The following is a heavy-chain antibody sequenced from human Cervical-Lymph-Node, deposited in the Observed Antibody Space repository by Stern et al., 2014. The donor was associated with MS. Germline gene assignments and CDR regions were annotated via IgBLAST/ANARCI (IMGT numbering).Heavy chain of an antibody. CDR1: GFSLSTTGMC. V-gene: IGHV2-70*01. J-gene: IGHJ4*02. D-gene: IGHD2-21*01. Sequence: ESGPALVKPTQTLTLTCTFSGFSLSTTGMCLSWIRQPPGKALEWLVLLDWDGDKYYSTALKTRLTISKDTSKNQVVLTMTNMAPLDTATYFCVRAREGYYFDYWGQGIPVTVSS. CDR2: LDWDGDK. CDR3: VRAREGYYFDY.